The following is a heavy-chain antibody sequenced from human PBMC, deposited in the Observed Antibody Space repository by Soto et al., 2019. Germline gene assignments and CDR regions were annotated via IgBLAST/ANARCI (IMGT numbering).Heavy chain of an antibody. D-gene: IGHD6-19*01. Sequence: PSETLSLTCSVPGGSINSSSYFWGWVRQPPGKGLEWIGSIYYSGSTYYNPSLRSRVTISVDTSKNQFSLKLSSVTAADTAVFYCSRLYSSGPRNWFVPWGQGTLVTGSS. CDR1: GGSINSSSYF. V-gene: IGHV4-39*01. CDR3: SRLYSSGPRNWFVP. J-gene: IGHJ5*02. CDR2: IYYSGST.